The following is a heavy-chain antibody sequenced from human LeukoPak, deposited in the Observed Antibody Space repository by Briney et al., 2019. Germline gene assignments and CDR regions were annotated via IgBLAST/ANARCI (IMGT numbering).Heavy chain of an antibody. V-gene: IGHV1-3*01. Sequence: EASVKVSCKASGYTFTSYAMHWVRQAPGQRLEWMGWINAGNGNTKYSQKFQGRVTITRDTSASTAYMELSSLRSEDTAVYYCASAPMEWLRGDELDYWGQGTLVTVSS. J-gene: IGHJ4*02. CDR3: ASAPMEWLRGDELDY. CDR1: GYTFTSYA. CDR2: INAGNGNT. D-gene: IGHD5-12*01.